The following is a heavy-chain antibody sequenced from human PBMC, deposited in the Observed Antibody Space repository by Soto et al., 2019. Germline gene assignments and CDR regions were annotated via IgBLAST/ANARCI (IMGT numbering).Heavy chain of an antibody. V-gene: IGHV1-69*02. CDR2: INPILGIA. CDR3: APVGVQAARWGWFDP. J-gene: IGHJ5*02. D-gene: IGHD2-2*01. Sequence: QVQLVQSGAEVKKPGSSVKVSCKASGGTFRSYTISWVRQAPGQGLEWMGRINPILGIANYAQKFQGRVTITADKSTSTAYMELSSLRSEDTAVYYCAPVGVQAARWGWFDPWGQGTLVTVSS. CDR1: GGTFRSYT.